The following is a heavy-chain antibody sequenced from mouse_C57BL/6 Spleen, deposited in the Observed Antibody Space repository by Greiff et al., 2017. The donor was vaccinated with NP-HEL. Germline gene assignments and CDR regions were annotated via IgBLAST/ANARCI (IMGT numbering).Heavy chain of an antibody. D-gene: IGHD1-1*01. CDR2: IDPENGDT. CDR1: GFNIKDDY. CDR3: TYNYYGSSYVFAY. Sequence: EVQLQQSGAELVRPGASVKLSCTASGFNIKDDYMHWVKQRPEQGLEWIGWIDPENGDTEYASKFQGKATITADTSSNTAYLQLSSLTSEDTAVDYCTYNYYGSSYVFAYWGQGTLVTVSA. V-gene: IGHV14-4*01. J-gene: IGHJ3*01.